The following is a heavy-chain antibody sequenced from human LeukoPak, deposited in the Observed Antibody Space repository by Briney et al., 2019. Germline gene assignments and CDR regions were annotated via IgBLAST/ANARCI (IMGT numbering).Heavy chain of an antibody. CDR1: GFTFSSYS. Sequence: GGSLRLSCAASGFTFSSYSMNWVRQAPGKGLEWVSSISSSSSYIYYADSVKGRFTISRDNAKNSPYLQMNSLRAEDTAVYYCAREVSSSWYNWFDPWGQGTLVTVSS. CDR2: ISSSSSYI. J-gene: IGHJ5*02. D-gene: IGHD6-13*01. CDR3: AREVSSSWYNWFDP. V-gene: IGHV3-21*01.